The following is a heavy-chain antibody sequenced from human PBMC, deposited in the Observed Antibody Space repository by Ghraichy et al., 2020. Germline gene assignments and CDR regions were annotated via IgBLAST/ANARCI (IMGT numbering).Heavy chain of an antibody. CDR1: GFNLGDHY. D-gene: IGHD2-15*01. V-gene: IGHV3-72*01. J-gene: IGHJ2*01. CDR2: TRDTARSYTT. CDR3: GRAYHDGGGNWYFDV. Sequence: GGSLRLSCAASGFNLGDHYMEWVRQAPGKGLEWVGCTRDTARSYTTEYAASVKGRFTISRDESKNTVFLEMISLKTEDTAVYYCGRAYHDGGGNWYFDVWGRGALVTVSS.